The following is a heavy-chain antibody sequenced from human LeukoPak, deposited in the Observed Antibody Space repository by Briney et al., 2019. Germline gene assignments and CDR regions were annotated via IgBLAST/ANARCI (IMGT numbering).Heavy chain of an antibody. V-gene: IGHV3-23*01. J-gene: IGHJ4*02. CDR3: AKAGRRDGYNYPASY. Sequence: GGSLRLSCEASGFTFSSYAMSWVRQAPGKGLEWVSAISGSGGSTYYADSVKGRFTISRDNAKNTLYLQMNSLTAEDTAVYYCAKAGRRDGYNYPASYWGQGALVTVSS. CDR2: ISGSGGST. CDR1: GFTFSSYA. D-gene: IGHD5-24*01.